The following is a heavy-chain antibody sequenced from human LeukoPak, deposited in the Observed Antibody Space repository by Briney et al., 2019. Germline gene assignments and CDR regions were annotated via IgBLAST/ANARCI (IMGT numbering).Heavy chain of an antibody. Sequence: PSETLSLTCAVYGGSFSGYYRSWIRQPPGKGLEWIGEINHSGSTNYNPSLKSRVTISVDTSKNQFSLKLSSVTAADTAVYYCARGVPYVLRFLEWSYWGQGTLVTVSS. CDR2: INHSGST. CDR3: ARGVPYVLRFLEWSY. J-gene: IGHJ4*02. V-gene: IGHV4-34*01. D-gene: IGHD3-3*01. CDR1: GGSFSGYY.